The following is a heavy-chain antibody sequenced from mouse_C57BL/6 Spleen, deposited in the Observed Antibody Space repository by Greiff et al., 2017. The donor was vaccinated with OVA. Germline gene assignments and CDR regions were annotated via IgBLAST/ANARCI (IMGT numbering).Heavy chain of an antibody. CDR2: IDPSDSYT. Sequence: VQLQQSGAELVMPGASVKLSCKASGYTFTSYWMHWVKQRPGQGLEWIGEIDPSDSYTNYNQKFKGKSTLTVAKSSSTAYMQLSSLTSEDSAVYYCARAPYYYGIAWFAYWGQGTLVTVSA. V-gene: IGHV1-69*01. CDR3: ARAPYYYGIAWFAY. CDR1: GYTFTSYW. D-gene: IGHD1-1*01. J-gene: IGHJ3*01.